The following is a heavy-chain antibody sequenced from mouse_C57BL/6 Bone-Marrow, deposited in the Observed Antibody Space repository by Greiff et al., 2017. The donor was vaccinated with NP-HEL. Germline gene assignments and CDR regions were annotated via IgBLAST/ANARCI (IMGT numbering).Heavy chain of an antibody. V-gene: IGHV1-80*01. CDR3: ARGGLYYYGSSLFDY. D-gene: IGHD1-1*01. Sequence: LQESGAELVKPGASVKISCKASGYAFSSYWMNWVKQRPGKGLEWIGQIYPGDGDTNYNGKFKGKATLTADKSSSTAYMQLSSLTSEDSAVYFCARGGLYYYGSSLFDYWGQGTTLTVSS. J-gene: IGHJ2*01. CDR1: GYAFSSYW. CDR2: IYPGDGDT.